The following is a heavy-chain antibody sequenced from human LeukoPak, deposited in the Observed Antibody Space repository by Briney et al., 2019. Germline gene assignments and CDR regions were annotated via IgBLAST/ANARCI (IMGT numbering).Heavy chain of an antibody. V-gene: IGHV3-43*02. CDR2: ISGDGGST. J-gene: IGHJ4*02. Sequence: GGSLRLSCAASGFTFDDYAMHWVRQAPGKGLEWVSLISGDGGSTYYVDSVKGRFTISRDNAKNSLYLQMNSLRAEDTAVYYCARDSRGAFDYWGQGTLVTVSS. D-gene: IGHD3-10*01. CDR1: GFTFDDYA. CDR3: ARDSRGAFDY.